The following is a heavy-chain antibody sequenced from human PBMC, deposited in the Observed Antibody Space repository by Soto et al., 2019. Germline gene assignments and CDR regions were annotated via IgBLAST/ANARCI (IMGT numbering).Heavy chain of an antibody. CDR2: INHSGST. CDR1: GGSFSGYY. V-gene: IGHV4-34*01. Sequence: SETLSLTCAVYGGSFSGYYWSWIRQPPGKGLEWIGEINHSGSTNYNPSLKSRVTISVDTSKNQFSLKLSSVTAADTAVYYCARGILELRYYYGMDVWGQVTKVTVSS. CDR3: ARGILELRYYYGMDV. J-gene: IGHJ6*02. D-gene: IGHD1-7*01.